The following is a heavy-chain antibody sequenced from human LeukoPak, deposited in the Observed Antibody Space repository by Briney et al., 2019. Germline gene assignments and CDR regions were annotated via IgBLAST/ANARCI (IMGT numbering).Heavy chain of an antibody. CDR2: MNPNSGNT. D-gene: IGHD3-22*01. Sequence: ASVKVSCKASGYTFTSYDINWVRQATGQGLEWMGWMNPNSGNTGYAQKFQGRVTMTRNTSISTAYMELSSLRSEDTAVYYCAGGGDSSGYYYYYYGMDVWGQGTTVTVSS. CDR1: GYTFTSYD. J-gene: IGHJ6*02. CDR3: AGGGDSSGYYYYYYGMDV. V-gene: IGHV1-8*01.